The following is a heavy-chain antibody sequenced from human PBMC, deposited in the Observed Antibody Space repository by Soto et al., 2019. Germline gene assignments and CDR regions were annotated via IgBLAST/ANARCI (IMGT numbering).Heavy chain of an antibody. V-gene: IGHV3-9*01. Sequence: EVQLVESGGGLVQPGRSLILSCAASGFTFDDYAMHWVRQAPGKGLEWVSGISWNSGSIGYADSVKGRFTISRDNAKNSLYLQMNSLRAEDTALYYCAKGDSSSFYYGMDVWGQGTTVTVSS. J-gene: IGHJ6*02. D-gene: IGHD6-13*01. CDR3: AKGDSSSFYYGMDV. CDR2: ISWNSGSI. CDR1: GFTFDDYA.